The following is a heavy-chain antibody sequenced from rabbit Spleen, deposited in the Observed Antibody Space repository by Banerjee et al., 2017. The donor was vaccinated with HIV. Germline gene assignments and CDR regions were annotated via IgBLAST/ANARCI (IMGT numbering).Heavy chain of an antibody. Sequence: QEQLVESGGGLFQPGGSLALTCKASGFSLNSDYVMCWVRQAPGKGLEWIACINAVTGKAVYPNWAQGRFTFSKTSSTTVTLRMTSLTAADTATYFCARDLVGVIGWNFYLWGPGTLVTVS. CDR2: INAVTGKA. J-gene: IGHJ4*01. CDR3: ARDLVGVIGWNFYL. D-gene: IGHD1-1*01. V-gene: IGHV1S45*01. CDR1: GFSLNSDYV.